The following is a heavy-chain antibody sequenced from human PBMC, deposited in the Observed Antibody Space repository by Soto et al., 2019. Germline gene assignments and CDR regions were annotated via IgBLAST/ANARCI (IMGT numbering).Heavy chain of an antibody. CDR2: ISYDGSNK. V-gene: IGHV3-30-3*01. D-gene: IGHD2-2*01. Sequence: GGSLRLSCAASGFTFSSYAMRWVRQAPGKGLEWVAVISYDGSNKYYADSVKGRFTISRDNSKNTLYLQMNSLRAEDTAVYYCARDAGYCSSTSCYPYNWFDPWGQGTLVTVSS. CDR3: ARDAGYCSSTSCYPYNWFDP. CDR1: GFTFSSYA. J-gene: IGHJ5*02.